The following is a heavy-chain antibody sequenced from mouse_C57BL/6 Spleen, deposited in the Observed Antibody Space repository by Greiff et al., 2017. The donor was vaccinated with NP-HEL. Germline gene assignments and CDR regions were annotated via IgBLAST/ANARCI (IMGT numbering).Heavy chain of an antibody. CDR2: IYPGSGNT. J-gene: IGHJ3*01. CDR1: GYTFTDYY. Sequence: QVQLQQSGAELVRPGASVKLSCKASGYTFTDYYINWVKQRPGQGLEWIARIYPGSGNTYYNEKFKGKATLTAEKSSSTAYMQLSSLTSEDSAVYFCAREGWRPAWFAYWGQGTLVTVSA. CDR3: AREGWRPAWFAY. V-gene: IGHV1-76*01.